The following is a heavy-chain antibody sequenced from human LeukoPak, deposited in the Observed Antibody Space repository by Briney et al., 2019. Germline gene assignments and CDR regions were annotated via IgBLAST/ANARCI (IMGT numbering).Heavy chain of an antibody. CDR1: GGSISSGGYS. Sequence: SETLSLTCAVSGGSISSGGYSWSWIRQPPGKGLEWIGYIYHSGSTYYNPSLKSRVTISVDRSKNQFSLKLSSVTAADTAVYYCASLLSRGYCIDYWGQGTLVTVSS. V-gene: IGHV4-30-2*01. D-gene: IGHD3-22*01. CDR2: IYHSGST. J-gene: IGHJ4*02. CDR3: ASLLSRGYCIDY.